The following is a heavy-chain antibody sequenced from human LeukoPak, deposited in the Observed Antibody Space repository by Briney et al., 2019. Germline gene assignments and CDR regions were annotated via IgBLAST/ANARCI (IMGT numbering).Heavy chain of an antibody. D-gene: IGHD6-6*01. J-gene: IGHJ4*02. Sequence: PGGSLRLSCAASGFTFSSYAMHWVRQAPGKGLEWVAVISYDGSNKYYADSVKGRFTISRDNSKNTLYLQMNSLRAEDTAVYYCAAPPLIYSSSWEYFDYWGQGTLVTVSS. CDR1: GFTFSSYA. CDR2: ISYDGSNK. V-gene: IGHV3-30*04. CDR3: AAPPLIYSSSWEYFDY.